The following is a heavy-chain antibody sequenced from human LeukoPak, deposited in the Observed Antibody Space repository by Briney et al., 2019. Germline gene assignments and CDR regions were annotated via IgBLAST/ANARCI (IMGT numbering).Heavy chain of an antibody. Sequence: GGSLRLSCAASGFTFSSYWMSWVCQGPGKGLEWVANINQGGSENYYVDSVKGRFTISRDNDKNSLYLQMNSLRAEDTAVYYCARSPREYGSGREVDYWGQGTLVTVSS. CDR3: ARSPREYGSGREVDY. CDR1: GFTFSSYW. CDR2: INQGGSEN. D-gene: IGHD3-10*01. J-gene: IGHJ4*02. V-gene: IGHV3-7*01.